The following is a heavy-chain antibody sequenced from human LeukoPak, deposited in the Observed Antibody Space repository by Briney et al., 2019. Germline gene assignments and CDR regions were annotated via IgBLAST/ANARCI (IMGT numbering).Heavy chain of an antibody. CDR1: GFTFSSYS. D-gene: IGHD3-22*01. CDR2: ISSSSSYI. Sequence: GSLRLSCAASGFTFSSYSMNWVRQAPGKGLEWVSSISSSSSYIYYADSVKGRFTISRDDAKNSLYLQMNSLRAEDTAVYYCARAPLSSGYYYAPFDYWGQGTLVTVSS. CDR3: ARAPLSSGYYYAPFDY. V-gene: IGHV3-21*01. J-gene: IGHJ4*02.